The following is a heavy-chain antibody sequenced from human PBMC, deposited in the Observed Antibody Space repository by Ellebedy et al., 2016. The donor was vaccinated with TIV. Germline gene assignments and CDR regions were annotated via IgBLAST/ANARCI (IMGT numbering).Heavy chain of an antibody. J-gene: IGHJ4*02. V-gene: IGHV3-21*06. Sequence: SVKGRFTISRDNAKSSVYLQMNSLRAEDTAVYYCATRRDYLDGSGPPAPQWGQGTLVTVSS. CDR3: ATRRDYLDGSGPPAPQ. D-gene: IGHD3-22*01.